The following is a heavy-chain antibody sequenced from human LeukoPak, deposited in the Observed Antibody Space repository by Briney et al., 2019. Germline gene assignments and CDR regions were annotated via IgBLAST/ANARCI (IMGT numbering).Heavy chain of an antibody. Sequence: GGSLRLSCAASGFTFSNYNMNWVRQAPGKGLEWVSSISYSSSYIYYADSVKGRFTISRDNAKNSLYLQMNSLSAEDTAVYYCARIAVTYTFDYWGQGTLVTVSS. CDR2: ISYSSSYI. V-gene: IGHV3-21*01. CDR3: ARIAVTYTFDY. D-gene: IGHD4-17*01. J-gene: IGHJ4*02. CDR1: GFTFSNYN.